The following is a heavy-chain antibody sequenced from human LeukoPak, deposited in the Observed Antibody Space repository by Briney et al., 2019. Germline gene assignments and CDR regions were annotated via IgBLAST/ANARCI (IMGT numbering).Heavy chain of an antibody. D-gene: IGHD6-19*01. CDR2: ISSSSSYI. J-gene: IGHJ4*02. CDR1: GFTFSSYS. Sequence: GGSLRLSCAASGFTFSSYSMNWVRQAPGKGLEWVSSISSSSSYIYYADSVKGRFTISRDNAKNSLYLQMNSLGAEDTAVYYCAREVTSSGWYGDYWGQGTLVTVSS. CDR3: AREVTSSGWYGDY. V-gene: IGHV3-21*01.